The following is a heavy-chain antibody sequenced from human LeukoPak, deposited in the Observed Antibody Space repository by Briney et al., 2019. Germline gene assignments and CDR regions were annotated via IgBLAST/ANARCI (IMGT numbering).Heavy chain of an antibody. Sequence: PSETLSLTCTVSGGSISSYYWSWIRQPPGKGLEWIGYIYYSGSTNYNPSLKSRVTISVDTSKNQFSLKLSSVTAADTAVYYCARRADYYDSRSRAPRGNWYFDLWGRGTLVTVSS. J-gene: IGHJ2*01. CDR3: ARRADYYDSRSRAPRGNWYFDL. V-gene: IGHV4-59*01. CDR1: GGSISSYY. D-gene: IGHD3-22*01. CDR2: IYYSGST.